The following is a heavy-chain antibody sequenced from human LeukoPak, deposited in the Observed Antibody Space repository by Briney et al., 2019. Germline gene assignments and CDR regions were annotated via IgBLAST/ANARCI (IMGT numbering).Heavy chain of an antibody. J-gene: IGHJ5*02. Sequence: PGGSLRLSCAASGFTFSSYAMHWVRQAPGKGLEYVSAISSNGGSTYYANSVKGRFTISRDNSKNTLYLQMGSLRAEDMAVYYCARDRRPSIAAAGFRYNWFDPWGQGTLVTVSS. CDR3: ARDRRPSIAAAGFRYNWFDP. V-gene: IGHV3-64*01. CDR1: GFTFSSYA. CDR2: ISSNGGST. D-gene: IGHD6-13*01.